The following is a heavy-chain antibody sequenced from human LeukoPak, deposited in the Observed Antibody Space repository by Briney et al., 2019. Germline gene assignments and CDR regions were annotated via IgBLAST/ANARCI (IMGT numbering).Heavy chain of an antibody. CDR3: ARSPPLRYSDSSASPFDL. J-gene: IGHJ4*02. CDR2: INPNNGGT. D-gene: IGHD3-22*01. Sequence: GASVKVSCKACGYIFSGYYMHWVRQAPGQGLEWMGWINPNNGGTNYAQKLQGRVTMTRDTSISTAYMELSRLRSDDTAVYYCARSPPLRYSDSSASPFDLWGQGTLVTVSS. CDR1: GYIFSGYY. V-gene: IGHV1-2*02.